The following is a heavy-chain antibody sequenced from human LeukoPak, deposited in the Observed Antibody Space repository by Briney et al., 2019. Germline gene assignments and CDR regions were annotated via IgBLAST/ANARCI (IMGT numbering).Heavy chain of an antibody. CDR1: GFTLSSYE. J-gene: IGHJ4*02. CDR2: ISSSGSTI. V-gene: IGHV3-48*03. D-gene: IGHD3-3*01. CDR3: ARGLDVSSGIDY. Sequence: PGGSLRLSCAASGFTLSSYEMNWVRQAPGKGLEWVSYISSSGSTIYYADSVKGRCTISRDNAKNSLYLQMNSLRAEDTAINFCARGLDVSSGIDYWGQGSLVTASS.